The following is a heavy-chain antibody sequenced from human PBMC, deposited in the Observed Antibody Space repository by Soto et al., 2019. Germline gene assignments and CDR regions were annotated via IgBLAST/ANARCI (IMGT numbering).Heavy chain of an antibody. V-gene: IGHV1-69*06. CDR2: FIPIFGTA. CDR1: GGTFSSYA. D-gene: IGHD3-3*01. J-gene: IGHJ6*02. CDR3: ARTYYDFWSGYTTYYYGMDV. Sequence: GASVKVSCKASGGTFSSYAISWVRQAPGQGLEWMGGFIPIFGTANYAQKFQGRVTMTADKSTSTAYMELSSLRSEDTAVYYCARTYYDFWSGYTTYYYGMDVWGQGTTVTVSS.